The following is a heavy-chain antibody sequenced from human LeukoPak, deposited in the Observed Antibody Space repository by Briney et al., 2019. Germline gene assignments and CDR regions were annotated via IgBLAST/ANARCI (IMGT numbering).Heavy chain of an antibody. CDR3: TRGAGWLIDY. CDR1: GGSISSYY. J-gene: IGHJ4*02. D-gene: IGHD3-16*01. V-gene: IGHV4-59*01. CDR2: FHNSGTS. Sequence: PSETLSLTCTVSGGSISSYYWSWIRQPPGKGLEWIGYFHNSGTSTYNPSHKSRVTISADTSKNQFSLKLNSLTTADTAVYYRTRGAGWLIDYWGQGILVTVSS.